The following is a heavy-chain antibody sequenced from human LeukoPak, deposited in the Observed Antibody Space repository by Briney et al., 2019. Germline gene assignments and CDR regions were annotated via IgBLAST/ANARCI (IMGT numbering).Heavy chain of an antibody. D-gene: IGHD6-19*01. Sequence: ASVKVSCKASGYAFTSLDINWVRQATGQGLEWMGWMNPNSGYTDSAQKFQGRLTMTRDTSISTAYMELTSLTSEDTAMYYCARVAGSADYWGQGTLVTVSS. V-gene: IGHV1-8*01. CDR3: ARVAGSADY. CDR2: MNPNSGYT. CDR1: GYAFTSLD. J-gene: IGHJ4*02.